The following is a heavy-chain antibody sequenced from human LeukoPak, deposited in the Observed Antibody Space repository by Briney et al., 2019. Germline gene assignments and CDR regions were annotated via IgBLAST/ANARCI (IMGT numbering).Heavy chain of an antibody. CDR1: GFTFSSYD. J-gene: IGHJ4*02. V-gene: IGHV3-13*01. CDR3: ARGSKAAMVN. Sequence: GGSLRPSCAASGFTFSSYDMEWVRQATGKGLEWVSAIGTAGDTYYPGSVKGRFTISRENAKNSLYLQMNSLRAGDTAVYYCARGSKAAMVNWGQGTLVTVSS. D-gene: IGHD5-18*01. CDR2: IGTAGDT.